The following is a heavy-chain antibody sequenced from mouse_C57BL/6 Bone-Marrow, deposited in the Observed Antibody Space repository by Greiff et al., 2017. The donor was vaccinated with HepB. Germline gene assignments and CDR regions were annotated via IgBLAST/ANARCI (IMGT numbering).Heavy chain of an antibody. J-gene: IGHJ3*01. D-gene: IGHD1-1*01. CDR1: GYTFTSYW. CDR2: INPSSGYT. Sequence: QVQLQQSGAELAKPGDSVKLSCKASGYTFTSYWMHWVKQRPGQGLEWIGYINPSSGYTKYNQKFKDKATLTADKSSSTAYMQLSSLTYEDSAVYYCASDYYGSPPFAYWGQGTLVTVSA. V-gene: IGHV1-7*01. CDR3: ASDYYGSPPFAY.